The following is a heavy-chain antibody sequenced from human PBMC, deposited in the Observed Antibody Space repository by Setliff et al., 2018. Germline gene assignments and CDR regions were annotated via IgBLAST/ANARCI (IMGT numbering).Heavy chain of an antibody. D-gene: IGHD5-18*01. CDR2: IKQDGSEK. CDR3: AREKSTGYSYDYDAFDI. CDR1: GFTFSSYW. J-gene: IGHJ3*02. V-gene: IGHV3-7*01. Sequence: GGSLRLSCAASGFTFSSYWMSWVRQAPGKGLEWVANIKQDGSEKYYVDSVKGRFTISRDNAKNSLYLQMKSLRAEDTAVYYCAREKSTGYSYDYDAFDIWGQGTMVTVSS.